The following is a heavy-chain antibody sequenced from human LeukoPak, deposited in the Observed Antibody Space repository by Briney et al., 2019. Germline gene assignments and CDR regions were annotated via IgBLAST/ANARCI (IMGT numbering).Heavy chain of an antibody. D-gene: IGHD1-26*01. CDR1: GFTFSNE. J-gene: IGHJ5*02. V-gene: IGHV3-48*03. CDR3: ARDNSVGDNAWWFDP. Sequence: GGSLRLSCAASGFTFSNEMNWVRQAPGKGLEWVSYISSSGSTIHYADSVKGRFTISRDNAKNSLYLQMSSLRSEDTAIYYCARDNSVGDNAWWFDPWGQGTLVTVSS. CDR2: ISSSGSTI.